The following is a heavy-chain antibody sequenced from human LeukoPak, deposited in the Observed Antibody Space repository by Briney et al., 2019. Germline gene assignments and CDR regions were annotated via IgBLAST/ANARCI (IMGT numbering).Heavy chain of an antibody. V-gene: IGHV1-18*01. J-gene: IGHJ3*02. CDR3: AREIRLRYFDWLLSPLVGAFDI. CDR2: ISAYNGNT. D-gene: IGHD3-9*01. CDR1: GYTFTSYG. Sequence: ASVKVSCKASGYTFTSYGMSWVRQAPGQGLEWMGWISAYNGNTNYAQKLQGRVTMTTDTSTSTAYMELRSLRSDDTAVYYCAREIRLRYFDWLLSPLVGAFDIWGQRTMVTVSS.